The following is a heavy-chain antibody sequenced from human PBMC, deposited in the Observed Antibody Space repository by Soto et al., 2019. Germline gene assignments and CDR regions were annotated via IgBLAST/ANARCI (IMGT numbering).Heavy chain of an antibody. J-gene: IGHJ6*03. V-gene: IGHV3-23*01. CDR2: ISGSGGST. Sequence: PGGSLRLSCAASGFTFSSYAMSWVRQAPGKGLEWVSAISGSGGSTYYADSVKGRFTISRDNSKNTLYLQMNSLRAEDTAVYYCAKVGAIGSPYLDYYYMDVWGKGTTVTVSS. CDR1: GFTFSSYA. CDR3: AKVGAIGSPYLDYYYMDV. D-gene: IGHD5-12*01.